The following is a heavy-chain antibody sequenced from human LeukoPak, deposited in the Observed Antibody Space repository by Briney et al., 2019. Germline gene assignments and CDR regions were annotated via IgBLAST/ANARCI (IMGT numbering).Heavy chain of an antibody. CDR1: GGSISSYY. CDR3: ARAGYSYGYGH. CDR2: IYYSGST. J-gene: IGHJ4*02. Sequence: SETLSLTCTVSGGSISSYYWSWIRQPPGKGLEWIGYIYYSGSTNYNPSLESRVTISVDTSKNQFSLKLSSVTAADTAVYYCARAGYSYGYGHWGQGTLVTVSS. D-gene: IGHD5-18*01. V-gene: IGHV4-59*01.